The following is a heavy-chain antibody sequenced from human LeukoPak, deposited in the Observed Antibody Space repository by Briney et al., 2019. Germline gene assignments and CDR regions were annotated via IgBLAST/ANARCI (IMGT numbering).Heavy chain of an antibody. CDR2: ITGSGGST. D-gene: IGHD1-26*01. CDR1: GFTFSSCA. J-gene: IGHJ3*02. V-gene: IGHV3-23*01. Sequence: TGGSLRLSCAASGFTFSSCAMNWVRQAPGKGLEWVSAITGSGGSTYHADSVKGRFTISRDNSKNTLYLQMNSLRAEDTAVYYCAKAQVGAILHAFDIWGQGTMVTVSS. CDR3: AKAQVGAILHAFDI.